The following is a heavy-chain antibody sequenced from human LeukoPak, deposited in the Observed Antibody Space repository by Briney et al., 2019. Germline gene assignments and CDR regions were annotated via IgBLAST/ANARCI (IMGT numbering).Heavy chain of an antibody. CDR2: IKQDGSEK. CDR3: ANVFYYGMEV. Sequence: PGGSLRLSCAASGLIVSNYWMSWVRQAPGKGLEWVANIKQDGSEKYYVDSVKGRFTISRDNVKNSLYLQMNSLRAEDTAVYYCANVFYYGMEVWGQGTTATVSS. D-gene: IGHD5/OR15-5a*01. V-gene: IGHV3-7*01. CDR1: GLIVSNYW. J-gene: IGHJ6*02.